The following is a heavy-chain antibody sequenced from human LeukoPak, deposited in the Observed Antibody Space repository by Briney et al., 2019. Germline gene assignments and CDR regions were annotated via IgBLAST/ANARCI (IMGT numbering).Heavy chain of an antibody. Sequence: SETLSLTCTSSGDSISSSTYYWGWIRQPPGKGLEWIGSMCYSGNTYYNPSLKSRVTISVDTSKNHFSLKLSSVTAADTAVYYCAREITPWPTPRTAPPDDASGIWGQGTMVTVSS. CDR1: GDSISSSTYY. J-gene: IGHJ3*02. CDR2: MCYSGNT. V-gene: IGHV4-39*07. CDR3: AREITPWPTPRTAPPDDASGI. D-gene: IGHD1-14*01.